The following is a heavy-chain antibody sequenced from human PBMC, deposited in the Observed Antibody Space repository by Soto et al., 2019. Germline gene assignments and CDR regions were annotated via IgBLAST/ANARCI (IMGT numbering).Heavy chain of an antibody. CDR3: ARDPTFDTAMENYYPGMEV. CDR2: ISVYNGNS. CDR1: GYTFTNYG. V-gene: IGHV1-18*01. D-gene: IGHD5-18*01. Sequence: GASVKDSCKASGYTFTNYGINWGRQAPGQGLEGMGWISVYNGNSKYAQKFQGRVTMTTDTSTSTAYMERRSLSPDDSGMYYCARDPTFDTAMENYYPGMEVWGQGTPVTVSS. J-gene: IGHJ6*01.